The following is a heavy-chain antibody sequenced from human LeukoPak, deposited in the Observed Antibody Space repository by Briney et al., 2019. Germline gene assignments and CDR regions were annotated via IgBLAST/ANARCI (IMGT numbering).Heavy chain of an antibody. D-gene: IGHD6-6*01. CDR1: GYSFTSYW. CDR2: IYPGDSDT. Sequence: PGGSLRLSCKGPGYSFTSYWIGWVRQMPGKGLEWMGIIYPGDSDTRYSPSFQGQVTISADKSISTAYLQWSSLKASDTAMYYCARVESSGDYFDYWGQGTLVTVSS. J-gene: IGHJ4*02. V-gene: IGHV5-51*01. CDR3: ARVESSGDYFDY.